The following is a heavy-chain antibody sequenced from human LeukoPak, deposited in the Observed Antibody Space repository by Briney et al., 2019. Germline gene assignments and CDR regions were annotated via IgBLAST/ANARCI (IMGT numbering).Heavy chain of an antibody. D-gene: IGHD2-15*01. CDR3: AGIYCSGGSCYVDY. CDR2: IYHSGST. CDR1: GYSISSGYY. J-gene: IGHJ4*02. Sequence: SETLSLTCAVSGYSISSGYYWGWIRQPPGKGLEWIGSIYHSGSTYYNPSLKSRVTISVDTSKNQFSLKLSSVTAADTAVYYCAGIYCSGGSCYVDYWGQGTLVTVTS. V-gene: IGHV4-38-2*01.